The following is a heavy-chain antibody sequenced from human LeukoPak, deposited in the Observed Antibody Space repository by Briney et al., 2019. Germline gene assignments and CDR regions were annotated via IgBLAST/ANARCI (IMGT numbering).Heavy chain of an antibody. J-gene: IGHJ4*02. CDR1: GGSISSGDYY. CDR3: ARYRSYGVYYFDY. CDR2: IYYSGST. V-gene: IGHV4-30-4*01. D-gene: IGHD5-18*01. Sequence: SETLSLTCTVSGGSISSGDYYWSWIRQPPGKGLGWIGYIYYSGSTYYNPSLKSRVTISVDTSKNQFSLKLSSVTAADTAVYYCARYRSYGVYYFDYWGQGTLVTVSS.